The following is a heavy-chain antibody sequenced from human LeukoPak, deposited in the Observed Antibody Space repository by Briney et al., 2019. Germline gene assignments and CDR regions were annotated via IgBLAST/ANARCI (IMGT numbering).Heavy chain of an antibody. CDR3: AREEYSGSYFDY. Sequence: GGSLRLSCEASGFIFDDYAMHWVRQAPGKGLVWVSRINSDGSSTSYADSVKGRFTISRDNAKNTLYLQMNSLRAEDTAVYYCAREEYSGSYFDYWGQGTLVTVSS. D-gene: IGHD1-26*01. J-gene: IGHJ4*02. CDR1: GFIFDDYA. CDR2: INSDGSST. V-gene: IGHV3-74*01.